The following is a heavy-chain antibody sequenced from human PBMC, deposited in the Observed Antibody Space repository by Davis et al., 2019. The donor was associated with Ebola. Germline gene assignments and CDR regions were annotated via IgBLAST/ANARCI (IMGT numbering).Heavy chain of an antibody. CDR2: IIPIFGTA. D-gene: IGHD6-19*01. Sequence: SVKVSCKASGGTFSSYTISWVRQAPGQGLEWMGGIIPIFGTANYAQKFQGRVTITADESTSTAYMELSSLRSEDTAVYYCARTSSGWHGFDYWGQGTLVTVSS. J-gene: IGHJ4*02. V-gene: IGHV1-69*13. CDR3: ARTSSGWHGFDY. CDR1: GGTFSSYT.